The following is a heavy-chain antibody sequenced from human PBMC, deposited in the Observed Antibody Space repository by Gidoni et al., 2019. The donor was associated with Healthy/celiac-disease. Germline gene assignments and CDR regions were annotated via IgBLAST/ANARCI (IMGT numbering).Heavy chain of an antibody. CDR3: ARSFYYYGSGMGWFDP. D-gene: IGHD3-10*01. Sequence: QVQLVQSGAEVKKPGSSVKVSCKASGGTFSSYAISWVRQAPGQGLEWMGRIIPILGIANYAQKFQGRVTITADKSTSTAYMELSSLRSEDTAVYYCARSFYYYGSGMGWFDPWGQGTLVTVSS. CDR1: GGTFSSYA. V-gene: IGHV1-69*09. J-gene: IGHJ5*02. CDR2: IIPILGIA.